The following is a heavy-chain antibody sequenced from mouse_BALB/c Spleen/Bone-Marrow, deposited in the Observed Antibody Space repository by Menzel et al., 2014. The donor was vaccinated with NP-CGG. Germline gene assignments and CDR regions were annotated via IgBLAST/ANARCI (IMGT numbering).Heavy chain of an antibody. J-gene: IGHJ2*01. CDR1: GFGFSSSD. CDR2: ISSGGGST. CDR3: ATHYYGRFDY. Sequence: EVKLMESGGGLVKPGGSLKLSCAASGFGFSSSDMSWVRQTPEKRLEWVAYISSGGGSTYYPDTVKGRFTISRDNAKNTLYLQTSSLKSEDTAMYYCATHYYGRFDYWGQGTTLTVSS. V-gene: IGHV5-12-1*01. D-gene: IGHD1-2*01.